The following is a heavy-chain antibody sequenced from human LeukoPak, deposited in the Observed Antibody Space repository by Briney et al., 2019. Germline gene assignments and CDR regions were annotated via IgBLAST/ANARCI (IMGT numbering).Heavy chain of an antibody. Sequence: PGGSLRLSCAASGFNFNDYDINWVRQVPGKGLEWVSGINWNSVHIGYADSVRGRFTIFRDNAQRSVHLQMFSLRPEDTALYYCATSRPDRFLDSWGQGTVVTVSS. J-gene: IGHJ5*01. V-gene: IGHV3-9*01. CDR3: ATSRPDRFLDS. CDR2: INWNSVHI. D-gene: IGHD1-14*01. CDR1: GFNFNDYD.